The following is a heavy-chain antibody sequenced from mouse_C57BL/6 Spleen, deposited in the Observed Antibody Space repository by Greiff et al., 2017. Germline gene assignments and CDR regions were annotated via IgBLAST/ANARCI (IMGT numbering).Heavy chain of an antibody. J-gene: IGHJ4*01. CDR1: GYTFTSYW. CDR2: IYPGSGST. D-gene: IGHD2-4*01. V-gene: IGHV1-55*01. Sequence: QVQLQQPGAELVKPGASVKMSCKASGYTFTSYWITWVKQRPGQGLEWIGDIYPGSGSTNYNEKFKSKATLTVDTSSSTAYMQLSSLTSEDSAVYYCARRGMDDYDRDYYAMDYWGQGTSVTVSS. CDR3: ARRGMDDYDRDYYAMDY.